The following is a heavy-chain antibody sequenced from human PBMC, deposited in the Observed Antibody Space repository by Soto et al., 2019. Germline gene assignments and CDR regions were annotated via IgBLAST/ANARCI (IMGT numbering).Heavy chain of an antibody. CDR3: VKSKDMDVIDFRVDY. Sequence: GGSLRLSCEASGFTFSSYGMHWVRQAPGKGLKWVAVISVDGSDKYYGDPVKGRFTVSRDNSKNTLYVQMNSLRAEDTAVYYCVKSKDMDVIDFRVDYWGQGTLVTVSS. J-gene: IGHJ4*02. CDR1: GFTFSSYG. D-gene: IGHD3-3*01. V-gene: IGHV3-30*18. CDR2: ISVDGSDK.